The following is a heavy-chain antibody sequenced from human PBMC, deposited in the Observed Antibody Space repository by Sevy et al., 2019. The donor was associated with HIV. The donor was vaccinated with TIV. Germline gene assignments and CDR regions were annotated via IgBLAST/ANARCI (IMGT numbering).Heavy chain of an antibody. Sequence: GGSLRLSCTASGFTFGDYAMSWFRQAPGKGLEWVGFIRSKAYGGTTEHAASVKGRFTISRDDSKSIAYLQMNSLKTEDTAVYYCTRALLVRGHFDWFDPWGQGTLVTVSS. D-gene: IGHD3-3*02. J-gene: IGHJ5*02. CDR1: GFTFGDYA. V-gene: IGHV3-49*03. CDR2: IRSKAYGGTT. CDR3: TRALLVRGHFDWFDP.